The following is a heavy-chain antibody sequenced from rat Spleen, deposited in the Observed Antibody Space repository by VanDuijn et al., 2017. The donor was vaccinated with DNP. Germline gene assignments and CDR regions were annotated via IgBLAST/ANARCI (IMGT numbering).Heavy chain of an antibody. CDR1: GFTFSDYY. V-gene: IGHV5S13*01. CDR3: ARRLGHYGYKPLSYFDY. D-gene: IGHD1-9*01. CDR2: ISTGGGNT. J-gene: IGHJ2*01. Sequence: EVQLVESGGGLVQPGRSLKLSCAASGFTFSDYYMAWVRQAPTKGLEWVAYISTGGGNTYYRDSVKGRFTISRDNAKNTQYLQMDSLRSEDTATYFCARRLGHYGYKPLSYFDYWGQGVMVTVSS.